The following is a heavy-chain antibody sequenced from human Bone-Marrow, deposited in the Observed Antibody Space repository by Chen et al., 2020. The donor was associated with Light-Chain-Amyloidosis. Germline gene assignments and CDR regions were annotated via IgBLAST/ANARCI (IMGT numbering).Heavy chain of an antibody. V-gene: IGHV3-15*01. CDR2: IKSDADGGTT. Sequence: EVNLVESGGGLVKPGGSLRLSCAASGFTFSGAWMSWVRQAPGKGLEWLGRIKSDADGGTTDYAAPVQGSFSISRDDSKKTLYLQMSSLKIEDTAMYYCTTDGRTDYWGQGTLVTVSS. CDR3: TTDGRTDY. J-gene: IGHJ4*02. CDR1: GFTFSGAW.